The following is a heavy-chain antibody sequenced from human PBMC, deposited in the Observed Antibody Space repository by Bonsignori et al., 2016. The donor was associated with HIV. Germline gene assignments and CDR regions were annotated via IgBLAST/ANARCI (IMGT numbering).Heavy chain of an antibody. D-gene: IGHD3-10*01. V-gene: IGHV1-2*02. CDR3: ARGFTMVRVPCC. CDR2: INPNSGGT. J-gene: IGHJ4*02. Sequence: VRQAPGQGLEWMGWINPNSGGTNYAQKFQGRVTMTRDTSISTAYMELSRLRSDDTAVYYCARGFTMVRVPCCWGQGTLVTVSS.